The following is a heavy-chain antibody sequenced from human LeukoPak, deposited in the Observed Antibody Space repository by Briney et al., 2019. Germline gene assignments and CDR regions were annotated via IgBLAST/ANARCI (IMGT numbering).Heavy chain of an antibody. J-gene: IGHJ4*02. CDR2: ISDSGGRT. D-gene: IGHD6-6*01. V-gene: IGHV3-23*01. CDR3: ATDLGYSSSLGTFDY. Sequence: GGSLRLSCAVSGITLSNYGMSWDRQAPGKGLEWVAGISDSGGRTNYADSVKGRFTISRDNPKNTLYLQMNSLRAEDTAVYYCATDLGYSSSLGTFDYWGQGTLVTVSS. CDR1: GITLSNYG.